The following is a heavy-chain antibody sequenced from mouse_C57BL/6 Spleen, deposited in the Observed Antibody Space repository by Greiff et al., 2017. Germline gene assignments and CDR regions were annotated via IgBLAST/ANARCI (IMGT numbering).Heavy chain of an antibody. D-gene: IGHD3-2*02. CDR3: ARGRRQLRLYYCDY. CDR1: GYTFTSYW. Sequence: QVQLQQPGAELVKPGASVKMSCKASGYTFTSYWITWVKQRPGQGLEWIGDIYPGSGSTNYNEKFKSKATLTVDTSSSTAYMQLSSLTSEDSAVYYCARGRRQLRLYYCDYWGQGTTLTVSS. V-gene: IGHV1-55*01. CDR2: IYPGSGST. J-gene: IGHJ2*01.